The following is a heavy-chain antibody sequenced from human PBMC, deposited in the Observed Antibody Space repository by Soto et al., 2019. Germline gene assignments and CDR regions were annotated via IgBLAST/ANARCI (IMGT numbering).Heavy chain of an antibody. CDR1: GYSFISYY. Sequence: ASVKVSCKASGYSFISYYIHWVRQAPGRGIERMGAINPSDGSSTYAQNFQGRVTITRDTSASTAYMELSSLRSDDTAVYYCAMDLGVWPDYLGQGTLVTVSS. J-gene: IGHJ4*02. V-gene: IGHV1-46*01. CDR3: AMDLGVWPDY. D-gene: IGHD5-12*01. CDR2: INPSDGSS.